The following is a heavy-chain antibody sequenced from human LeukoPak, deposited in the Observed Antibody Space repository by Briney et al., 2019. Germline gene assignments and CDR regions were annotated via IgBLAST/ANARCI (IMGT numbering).Heavy chain of an antibody. J-gene: IGHJ6*03. Sequence: GASVTVSCKASGYTFTSYDINWVRQATGQGLEWMGWMNPNSGNTGYAQKFQGRATMTRNTSISTAYMELSSLRSEDTAVYYCARGLRGVLAARPRRYYYYYMDVWGKGTTVTVSS. CDR2: MNPNSGNT. D-gene: IGHD6-6*01. CDR3: ARGLRGVLAARPRRYYYYYMDV. V-gene: IGHV1-8*01. CDR1: GYTFTSYD.